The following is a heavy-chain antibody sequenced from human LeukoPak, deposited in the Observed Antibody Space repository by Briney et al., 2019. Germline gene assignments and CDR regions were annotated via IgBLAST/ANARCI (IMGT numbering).Heavy chain of an antibody. CDR2: IYYSGST. J-gene: IGHJ4*02. Sequence: TSETLSLTCTVSGGSISSSSYYWGWIRQPPGKGLEWIGSIYYSGSTYYNPSLKSRVTISVDTSKNQFSLKLSSVTAADTAVYYCTTRGPKQLVHLDWGQGTLVTVSS. CDR1: GGSISSSSYY. CDR3: TTRGPKQLVHLD. D-gene: IGHD6-13*01. V-gene: IGHV4-39*01.